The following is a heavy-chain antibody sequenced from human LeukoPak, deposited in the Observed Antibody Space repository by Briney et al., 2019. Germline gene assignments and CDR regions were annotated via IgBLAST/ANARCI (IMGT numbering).Heavy chain of an antibody. J-gene: IGHJ4*02. CDR1: GYTFTSYD. Sequence: ASVKVSCKASGYTFTSYDINWVRQATGQGLEWMGWISAYNGNTNYAQKLQGRVTMTTDTSTSTAYMELRSLRSDDTAVYYCARGSLYYYDSSGYYDYWGQGTLVTVSS. CDR3: ARGSLYYYDSSGYYDY. CDR2: ISAYNGNT. D-gene: IGHD3-22*01. V-gene: IGHV1-18*01.